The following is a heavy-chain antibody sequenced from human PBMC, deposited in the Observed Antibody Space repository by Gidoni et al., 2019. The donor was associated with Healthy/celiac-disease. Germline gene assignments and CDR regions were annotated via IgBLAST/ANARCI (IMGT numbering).Heavy chain of an antibody. V-gene: IGHV1-3*01. CDR3: ARGATVTHYYYYYMDV. Sequence: QVQLAQSGAEVTKPGASVKVSCKESGYTFPSYAMHWVRQAPGQRLEWMGWINAGNGNTKYSQKFQGRVTITRDTSASTAYMELSSLRSEDTAVYYCARGATVTHYYYYYMDVWGKGTTVTVSS. J-gene: IGHJ6*03. CDR2: INAGNGNT. D-gene: IGHD4-17*01. CDR1: GYTFPSYA.